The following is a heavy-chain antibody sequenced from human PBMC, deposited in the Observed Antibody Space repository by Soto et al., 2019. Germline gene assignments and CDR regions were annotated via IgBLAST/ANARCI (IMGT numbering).Heavy chain of an antibody. CDR3: AKDWGVLGIAAAGTLH. CDR2: ISGSGGST. V-gene: IGHV3-23*01. Sequence: GGSLRLSCAASGFTFSSYAMSWVRQAPGKGLEWVSAISGSGGSTYYADSVKGRFTISRDNSKNTLYLQMNSLRAEDTAVYYCAKDWGVLGIAAAGTLHWGQGTLVTVSS. CDR1: GFTFSSYA. J-gene: IGHJ4*02. D-gene: IGHD6-13*01.